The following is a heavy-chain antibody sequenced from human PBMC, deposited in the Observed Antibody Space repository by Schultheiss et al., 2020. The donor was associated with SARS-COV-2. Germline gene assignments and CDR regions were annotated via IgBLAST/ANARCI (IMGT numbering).Heavy chain of an antibody. CDR3: ARDLGIAVAGGMDV. CDR2: ISYSGST. V-gene: IGHV4-61*01. J-gene: IGHJ6*02. Sequence: SETLSLTCTVSGGSISSGNFYWSWIRQHPGRGLEWIGHISYSGSTNYNPSLKSRVTMSVDTSKNQFSLKLSSVTAADTAVYYCARDLGIAVAGGMDVWGQGTTVTVSS. D-gene: IGHD6-19*01. CDR1: GGSISSGNFY.